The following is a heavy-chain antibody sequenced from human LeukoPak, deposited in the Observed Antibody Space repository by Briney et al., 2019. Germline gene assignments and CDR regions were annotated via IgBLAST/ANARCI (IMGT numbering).Heavy chain of an antibody. J-gene: IGHJ4*02. Sequence: SETLSLTCTVSGGSISSYYWSWIRQPPGKGLEWIGYICYSGSTNYNPSLKSRVTISVDTSKNQFSLKLSSVTAADTAVYYCARRGSYDFTHFDYWGQGTLVTVSS. V-gene: IGHV4-59*08. CDR1: GGSISSYY. CDR2: ICYSGST. CDR3: ARRGSYDFTHFDY. D-gene: IGHD1-26*01.